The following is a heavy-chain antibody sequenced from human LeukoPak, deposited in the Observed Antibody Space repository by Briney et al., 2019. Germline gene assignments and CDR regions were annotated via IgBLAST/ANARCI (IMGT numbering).Heavy chain of an antibody. J-gene: IGHJ5*02. Sequence: SETLSLTCAVYGGSFSGFYWSWIRQPPGKGLEWIGEINHSGSTNYNPSLKSRVTISVDTSKNQFSLKLSSVTAADTAVYYCARGRKQQLVHRNWFDPWGQGTLVTVSS. V-gene: IGHV4-34*01. CDR1: GGSFSGFY. D-gene: IGHD6-13*01. CDR2: INHSGST. CDR3: ARGRKQQLVHRNWFDP.